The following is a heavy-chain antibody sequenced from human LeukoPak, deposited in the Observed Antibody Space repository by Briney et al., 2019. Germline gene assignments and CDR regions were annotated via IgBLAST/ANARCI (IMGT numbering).Heavy chain of an antibody. CDR3: ARDLQTNGGNSESYYGMDV. J-gene: IGHJ6*02. CDR2: IYHSGST. Sequence: KSSETLSLTCAVSGGSTSSSNWWSWVRQPPGKGLEWIGEIYHSGSTNYNPSLKSRVTISVDKSKNQFSLKLSSVTAADTAVYYCARDLQTNGGNSESYYGMDVWGQGTTVTVSS. V-gene: IGHV4-4*02. D-gene: IGHD4-23*01. CDR1: GGSTSSSNW.